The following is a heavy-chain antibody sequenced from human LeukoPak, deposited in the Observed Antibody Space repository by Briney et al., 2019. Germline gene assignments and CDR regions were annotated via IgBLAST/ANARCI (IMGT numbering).Heavy chain of an antibody. V-gene: IGHV3-30*02. CDR2: IRYDGSNK. J-gene: IGHJ4*02. CDR3: AKDLGGSGWLGYFDY. Sequence: GRSLRLSCEASGFNFNVYIMYWARQAPGKGLEWVAFIRYDGSNKYYADSVKGRFTISRDNSKNTLYLQMNSLRAEDTAVYYCAKDLGGSGWLGYFDYWGQGTLVTVSS. CDR1: GFNFNVYI. D-gene: IGHD6-19*01.